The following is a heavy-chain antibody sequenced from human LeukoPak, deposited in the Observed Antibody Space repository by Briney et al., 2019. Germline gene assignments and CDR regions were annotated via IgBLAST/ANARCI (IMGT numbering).Heavy chain of an antibody. J-gene: IGHJ6*02. CDR2: IWYDGSNK. CDR1: GFTFSSYG. CDR3: AKDFEGGDYDSYGMDV. D-gene: IGHD4-17*01. V-gene: IGHV3-30*02. Sequence: GGSLRLSCAASGFTFSSYGMHWVRQAPGKGLEWVAVIWYDGSNKYYADSVKGRFTISRDNSKNTLYLQMNSLRAEDTAVYYCAKDFEGGDYDSYGMDVWGQGTTVTVSS.